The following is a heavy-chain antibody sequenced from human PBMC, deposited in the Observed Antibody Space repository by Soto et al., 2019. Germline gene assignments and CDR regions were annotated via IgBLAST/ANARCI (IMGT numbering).Heavy chain of an antibody. CDR1: GFTFSSYG. V-gene: IGHV3-33*01. J-gene: IGHJ4*02. Sequence: GGSLRLSCAASGFTFSSYGMHWVRQAPGKGLEWVAVIWYDGSNKYYADSVKGRFTISRDNSKNTLYLQMNSLRTEDTAVYYCGRDWCGGDCSFDSGGKGPLVTVS. D-gene: IGHD2-21*02. CDR3: GRDWCGGDCSFDS. CDR2: IWYDGSNK.